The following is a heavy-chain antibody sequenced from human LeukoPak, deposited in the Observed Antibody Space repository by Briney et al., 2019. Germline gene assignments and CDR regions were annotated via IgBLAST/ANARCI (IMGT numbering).Heavy chain of an antibody. D-gene: IGHD3-22*01. CDR1: GFTFSSYA. CDR3: AKASYYYDITGYPQM. J-gene: IGHJ4*02. V-gene: IGHV3-23*01. CDR2: ISGSGGST. Sequence: GGSLRLSCAASGFTFSSYAMSWVRQAPGKGLEWVSVISGSGGSTCYADSVKGRFTISRDNSKNTLYLQMNSLRLEDTAVYYCAKASYYYDITGYPQMWGQGTLVTVSS.